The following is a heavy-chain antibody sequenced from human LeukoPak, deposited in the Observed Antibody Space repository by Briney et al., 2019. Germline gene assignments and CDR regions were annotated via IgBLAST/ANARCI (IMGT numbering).Heavy chain of an antibody. CDR1: GFTFSTYW. J-gene: IGHJ4*02. D-gene: IGHD2-15*01. CDR2: ISYDGSNK. V-gene: IGHV3-30*18. Sequence: GGSLRLSCAASGFTFSTYWMTWVRQAPGKGLQWVAVISYDGSNKYYADSVKGRFTISRDNSKNTLYLQMNSLRAEDAAVYYCAKDADIVVVVAATNFDYWGQGTLVTVSS. CDR3: AKDADIVVVVAATNFDY.